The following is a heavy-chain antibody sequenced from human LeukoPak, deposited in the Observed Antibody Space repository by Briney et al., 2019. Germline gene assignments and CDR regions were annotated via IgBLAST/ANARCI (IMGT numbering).Heavy chain of an antibody. J-gene: IGHJ4*02. V-gene: IGHV3-23*01. CDR1: GFTFSNYG. D-gene: IGHD5-18*01. CDR3: AKDYSYGTGGNFDY. CDR2: ISGSGGST. Sequence: GGSLRLSCAASGFTFSNYGMHWVRQAPGKGLEWVSAISGSGGSTYYADSVKGRFTISRDNSKNTLYLQMNSLRAEDTAVYYCAKDYSYGTGGNFDYWGQGTLVTVSS.